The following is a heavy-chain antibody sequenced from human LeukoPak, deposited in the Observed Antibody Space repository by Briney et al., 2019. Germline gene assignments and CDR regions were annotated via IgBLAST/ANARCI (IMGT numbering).Heavy chain of an antibody. D-gene: IGHD2-2*01. CDR1: GGTFSSYA. J-gene: IGHJ5*02. Sequence: GASVKVSCKASGGTFSSYAISWVRQAPGQGLEWMGGIIPIFGTANYAQKFQGRVTITAGESTSTAYMELSSLRSEDTAVYYCARSGYCSSTSCYPKNWFDPWGQGTLVTVSS. CDR2: IIPIFGTA. CDR3: ARSGYCSSTSCYPKNWFDP. V-gene: IGHV1-69*13.